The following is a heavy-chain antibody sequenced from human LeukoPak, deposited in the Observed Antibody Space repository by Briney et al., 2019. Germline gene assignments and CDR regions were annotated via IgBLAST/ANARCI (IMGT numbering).Heavy chain of an antibody. CDR3: ARTGYSSGWYYYYMDV. D-gene: IGHD6-19*01. J-gene: IGHJ6*03. Sequence: SETLSLTCTVSGYSISSGYYWGWIRQPPGKGLEWIGSIYHSGSTYYNPSLKSRVTISVDTSKNQFSLKLSSVTAADTAVYYCARTGYSSGWYYYYMDVWGKGTTVTVSS. V-gene: IGHV4-38-2*02. CDR1: GYSISSGYY. CDR2: IYHSGST.